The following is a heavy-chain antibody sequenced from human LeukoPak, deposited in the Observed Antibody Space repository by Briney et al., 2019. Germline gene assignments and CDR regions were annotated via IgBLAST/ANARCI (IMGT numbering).Heavy chain of an antibody. CDR1: GGSISSYY. CDR2: IYYSGST. J-gene: IGHJ6*02. V-gene: IGHV4-59*01. CDR3: ARHYGYYYYYGMDV. D-gene: IGHD3-10*01. Sequence: SETLSLTCTVSGGSISSYYWSWIRQPPGKGLEWIGYIYYSGSTNYNPSLKSRVTISVDTSKNQFSLKLSSVTAADTAVYYCARHYGYYYYYGMDVWGQGTTVTVSS.